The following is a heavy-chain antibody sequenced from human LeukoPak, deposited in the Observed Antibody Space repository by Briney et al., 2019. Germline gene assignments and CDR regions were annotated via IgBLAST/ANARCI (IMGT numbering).Heavy chain of an antibody. CDR2: TGSAADT. D-gene: IGHD3-10*01. Sequence: PGGSLRLSCAASGFTFSNYDMHWVRQVTGKGLEWVSGTGSAADTNYLDSVKGRFTISRENAKNSLYLQMNSLRAGDTAVYFCARGVPGGLDYWGQGTLVTVSS. J-gene: IGHJ4*02. CDR1: GFTFSNYD. CDR3: ARGVPGGLDY. V-gene: IGHV3-13*04.